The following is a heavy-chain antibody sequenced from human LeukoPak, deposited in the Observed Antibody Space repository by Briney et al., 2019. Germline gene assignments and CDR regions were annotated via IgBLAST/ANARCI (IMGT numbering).Heavy chain of an antibody. CDR3: VYSSGWYYFGY. J-gene: IGHJ4*02. D-gene: IGHD6-19*01. CDR1: GFTFSSYA. V-gene: IGHV3-23*01. Sequence: GGSLRLSCAASGFTFSSYAMSWVRQAPGKGLEWVSGISGSGVSTYYADSVKGRFTISRDNSKNTLYLQMNSLRAEDTAVYYCVYSSGWYYFGYWGQGSLVTVSS. CDR2: ISGSGVST.